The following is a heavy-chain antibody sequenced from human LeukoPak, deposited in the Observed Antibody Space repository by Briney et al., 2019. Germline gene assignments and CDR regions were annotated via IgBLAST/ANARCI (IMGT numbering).Heavy chain of an antibody. Sequence: PGGSLRLSCAASGFTLSSYWMSWVRQAPGKGLEWVANIKQDGSEKYYVDSVKGRFTISRDNAKNSLYLQMNSLRAEDTAVYYCARSIAVAIDYWGQGTLVTVSS. V-gene: IGHV3-7*01. J-gene: IGHJ4*02. D-gene: IGHD6-19*01. CDR1: GFTLSSYW. CDR2: IKQDGSEK. CDR3: ARSIAVAIDY.